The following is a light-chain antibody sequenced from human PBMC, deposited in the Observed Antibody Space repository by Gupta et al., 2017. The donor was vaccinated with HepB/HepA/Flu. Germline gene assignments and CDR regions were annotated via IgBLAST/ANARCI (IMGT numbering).Light chain of an antibody. Sequence: EIVLTQSPGTLSLSPGERATLSCRASQSVSSSYLAWYQQKPGQAPRLLIYGASSRATGIPDRFSGSGFGTDLTLTISRREPEDFAVYYCQQYGSSPLFTFGHGTKMDIK. V-gene: IGKV3-20*01. CDR1: QSVSSSY. CDR2: GAS. CDR3: QQYGSSPLFT. J-gene: IGKJ3*01.